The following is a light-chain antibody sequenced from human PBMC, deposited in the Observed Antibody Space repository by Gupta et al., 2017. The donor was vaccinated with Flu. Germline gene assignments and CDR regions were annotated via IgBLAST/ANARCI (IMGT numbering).Light chain of an antibody. J-gene: IGKJ2*01. CDR2: KAS. CDR3: QQYDSDSPFT. Sequence: STLSASVGDRVTITCRASQSISTWLAWYQQKPGTAPHLLIYKASSLESGVPSRFSGSGSGTEFTLTISSLQPDDFATYYCQQYDSDSPFTFGQGTKLEIK. V-gene: IGKV1-5*03. CDR1: QSISTW.